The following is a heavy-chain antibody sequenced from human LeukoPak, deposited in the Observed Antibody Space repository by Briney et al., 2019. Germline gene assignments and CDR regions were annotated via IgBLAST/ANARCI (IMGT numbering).Heavy chain of an antibody. CDR3: ARAARNSGYDLPYYFDY. J-gene: IGHJ4*02. D-gene: IGHD5-12*01. CDR1: GYTFTGYY. Sequence: ASVKVSCKASGYTFTGYYIHWVRQAPGQGLEWMGWINPNSGGTNYAQKFQGRVTMTRDTSISTAYMELSRLRSDDTAVYYCARAARNSGYDLPYYFDYWGQGNLVTVSS. CDR2: INPNSGGT. V-gene: IGHV1-2*02.